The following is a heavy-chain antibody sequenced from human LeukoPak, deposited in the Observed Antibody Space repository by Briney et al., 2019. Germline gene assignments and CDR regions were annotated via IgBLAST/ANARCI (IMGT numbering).Heavy chain of an antibody. CDR1: GYTFTSYG. V-gene: IGHV1-18*01. Sequence: ASVKVSCKASGYTFTSYGISWVRQAPGQGLEWMGWISAYNGNTNYAQKLQGRVTMTTDTSTSTAYMELRSLRSDDTAVYYCAREGEYCGGDCFFDCWGQGTLVTVSS. D-gene: IGHD2-21*02. CDR3: AREGEYCGGDCFFDC. CDR2: ISAYNGNT. J-gene: IGHJ4*02.